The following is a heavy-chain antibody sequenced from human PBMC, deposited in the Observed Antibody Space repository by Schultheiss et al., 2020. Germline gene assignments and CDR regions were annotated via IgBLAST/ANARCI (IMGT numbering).Heavy chain of an antibody. J-gene: IGHJ4*02. CDR3: ARVDDSSGYGADY. Sequence: SETLSLTCTVSGGSISSYYWSWIRQPPGKGLEWIGYIYYSGSTNYNPSLKSRVTISVDTSKNQFSLKLSSVTAADTAVYYCARVDDSSGYGADYWGQGTLVTVSS. CDR1: GGSISSYY. CDR2: IYYSGST. V-gene: IGHV4-59*01. D-gene: IGHD3-22*01.